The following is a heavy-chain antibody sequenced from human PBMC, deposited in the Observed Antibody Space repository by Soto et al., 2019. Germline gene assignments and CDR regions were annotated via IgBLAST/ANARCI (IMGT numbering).Heavy chain of an antibody. D-gene: IGHD6-13*01. CDR3: ARWGIAAAGKPRGADHYYYGMDV. CDR1: GFTFSSYD. V-gene: IGHV3-13*01. CDR2: IGTAGDT. J-gene: IGHJ6*02. Sequence: GGSLRLSCAASGFTFSSYDMHWVRQATGKGLEWVSAIGTAGDTYYPGSVKGRFTISRENAKNSLYLQMNSLRAEDTAVYYCARWGIAAAGKPRGADHYYYGMDVWGQGTTVTVSS.